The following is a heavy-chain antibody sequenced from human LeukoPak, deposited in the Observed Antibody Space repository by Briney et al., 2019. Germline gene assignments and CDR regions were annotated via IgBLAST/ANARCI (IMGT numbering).Heavy chain of an antibody. CDR1: GYTFTSYY. Sequence: ASVKVSCKASGYTFTSYYMHWVRQAPGQGLEWMGIISPSGGSTSYAQKFQGRVTMTRDMSTSTVYMELSSLRSDDTAVYYCARDSGDFDYWGQGTLVTVSS. J-gene: IGHJ4*02. CDR2: ISPSGGST. CDR3: ARDSGDFDY. V-gene: IGHV1-46*01.